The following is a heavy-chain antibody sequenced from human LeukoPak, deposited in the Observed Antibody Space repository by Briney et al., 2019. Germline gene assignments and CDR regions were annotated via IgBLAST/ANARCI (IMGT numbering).Heavy chain of an antibody. CDR2: ISGSGGAT. D-gene: IGHD3-10*01. CDR3: AKSLRHEYDGSGSYAYFDY. J-gene: IGHJ4*02. CDR1: GFTFSSYA. Sequence: PGGSLRLSCAASGFTFSSYAMSWVRQAPGKGLEWVSGISGSGGATYYTDSVKGRFTISREKTQNMLYLQMNSLRAEDTALYYCAKSLRHEYDGSGSYAYFDYWGQGTLVTVSS. V-gene: IGHV3-23*01.